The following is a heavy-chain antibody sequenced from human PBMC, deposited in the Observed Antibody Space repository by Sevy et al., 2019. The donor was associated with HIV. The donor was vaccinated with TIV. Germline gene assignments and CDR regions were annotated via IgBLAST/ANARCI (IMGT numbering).Heavy chain of an antibody. D-gene: IGHD1-26*01. Sequence: GGSLRLSCAASGFTFSSYVMHWARQAPGKGLESVSAISSTGGNTYYIDSVKGRFTISRDNSKNTLYLQMDSLRVEDMAVYYCVRRGTPGSYDYWGQGALVTVSS. CDR1: GFTFSSYV. CDR2: ISSTGGNT. J-gene: IGHJ4*02. CDR3: VRRGTPGSYDY. V-gene: IGHV3-64*02.